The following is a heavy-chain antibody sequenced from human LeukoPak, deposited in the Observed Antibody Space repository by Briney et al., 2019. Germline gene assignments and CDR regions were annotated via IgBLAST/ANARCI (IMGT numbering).Heavy chain of an antibody. Sequence: SETLSLTCTVSGGSISSYYWSWIRQPPGKGLEWIGYIYYSGSTNYNPSLKSRVTISVDTSKNQFSLKLSSVTAADTAVYYCARSLYYYDSSGYYYSAFDIWGQGTMVTVSS. V-gene: IGHV4-59*08. CDR3: ARSLYYYDSSGYYYSAFDI. J-gene: IGHJ3*02. CDR1: GGSISSYY. D-gene: IGHD3-22*01. CDR2: IYYSGST.